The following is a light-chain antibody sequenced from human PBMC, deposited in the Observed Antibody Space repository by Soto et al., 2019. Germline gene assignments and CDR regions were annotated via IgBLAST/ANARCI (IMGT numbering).Light chain of an antibody. CDR3: CSHAGSRV. CDR2: EGS. Sequence: QSALTQPASVSGSPGQSITISCTGTSSDVGSYNLVSWYQQHPGKAPKLMIYEGSKRPSGVSNRFSGSKSGNTASLTISGRQAEDEADYYCCSHAGSRVFGGGTKVTVL. J-gene: IGLJ2*01. V-gene: IGLV2-23*01. CDR1: SSDVGSYNL.